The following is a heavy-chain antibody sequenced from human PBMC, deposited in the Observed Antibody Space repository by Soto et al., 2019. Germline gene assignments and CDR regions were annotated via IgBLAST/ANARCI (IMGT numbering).Heavy chain of an antibody. J-gene: IGHJ1*01. V-gene: IGHV1-46*01. CDR2: INPSGGST. CDR3: ARETGENWTYEAH. CDR1: GYTFTSYY. D-gene: IGHD1-7*01. Sequence: ASVKVSCKASGYTFTSYYMHWVRQAPGQGLEWMGIINPSGGSTSYAQKFQGRVTMTRNHFSLNLQSATAADTALYYCARETGENWTYEAHWGPGTLVTVSS.